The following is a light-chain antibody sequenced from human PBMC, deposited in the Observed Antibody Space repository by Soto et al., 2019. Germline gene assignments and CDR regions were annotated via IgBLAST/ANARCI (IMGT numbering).Light chain of an antibody. CDR3: QHRSSWPRT. CDR1: QSVGGSR. J-gene: IGKJ2*02. Sequence: ETVLTQSAGTLSLSPGERATLSCRASQSVGGSRIAWYQQKPGQAPRLLIYGAWNRVTGIPGRFSGSGSGTDFTLAISRLEPEDFAVYYCQHRSSWPRTFGQRTKVDIK. CDR2: GAW. V-gene: IGKV3D-20*02.